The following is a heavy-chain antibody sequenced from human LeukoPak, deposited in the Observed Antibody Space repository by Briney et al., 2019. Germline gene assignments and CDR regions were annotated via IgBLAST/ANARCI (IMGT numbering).Heavy chain of an antibody. Sequence: ASVKVSCKASGYTFTGYYMHWVRQAPGQGLEWMGWTNPNSGGTNYAQKFQGRVTMTRDTSISTAYMELSRLRSDDTAVYYCANVYDILTGATDAFDIWGQGTMVTVSS. J-gene: IGHJ3*02. D-gene: IGHD3-9*01. V-gene: IGHV1-2*02. CDR1: GYTFTGYY. CDR2: TNPNSGGT. CDR3: ANVYDILTGATDAFDI.